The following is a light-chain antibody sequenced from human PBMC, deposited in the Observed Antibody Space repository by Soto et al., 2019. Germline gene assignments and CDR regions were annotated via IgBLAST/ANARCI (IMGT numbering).Light chain of an antibody. CDR2: DVS. J-gene: IGLJ2*01. CDR1: TSDIGGYNY. V-gene: IGLV2-14*03. Sequence: QSALTQPASVSGSPGQSITISCTGSTSDIGGYNYVSWYQHHPGKAPKLLIYDVSYRPSGISDRFSGSKSGNTASLTISGLPPEDEDDYYGCSYGASSTIFGGGTKLTVL. CDR3: CSYGASSTI.